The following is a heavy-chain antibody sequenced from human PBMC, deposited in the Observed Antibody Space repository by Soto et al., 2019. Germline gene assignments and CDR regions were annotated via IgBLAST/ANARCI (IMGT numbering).Heavy chain of an antibody. V-gene: IGHV4-61*01. CDR1: GGSVSSGSYY. J-gene: IGHJ5*02. D-gene: IGHD2-15*01. CDR3: ARDTGYCSGGSCYSDGSYNWFDP. Sequence: NPSETLSLTCTVSGGSVSSGSYYWSWIRQPPGKGLEWIGYIYYSGSTNYNPSLKSRVTISVDTSKNQFSLKLSSVTAADTAVYYCARDTGYCSGGSCYSDGSYNWFDPWGQGTLVTVSS. CDR2: IYYSGST.